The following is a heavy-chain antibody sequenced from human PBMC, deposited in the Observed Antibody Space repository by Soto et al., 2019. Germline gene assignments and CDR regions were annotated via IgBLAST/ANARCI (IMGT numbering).Heavy chain of an antibody. V-gene: IGHV3-23*01. CDR2: ISGSGGST. J-gene: IGHJ4*02. CDR1: GFSVRSYA. CDR3: ASVDTAMVLDY. Sequence: GGSLRLACAASGFSVRSYAMGGVRQAPGKGLEWVSAISGSGGSTYYADSVKGRFTISRDNSKNTLYLEMNSLRAEDTAQSYCASVDTAMVLDYWGQGTLVTVSS. D-gene: IGHD5-18*01.